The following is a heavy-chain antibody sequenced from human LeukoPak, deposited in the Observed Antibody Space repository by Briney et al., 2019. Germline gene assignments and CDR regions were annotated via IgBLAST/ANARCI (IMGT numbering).Heavy chain of an antibody. CDR3: ARDKWELPNYYYYYGMDV. CDR2: ISGSGGTT. J-gene: IGHJ6*02. V-gene: IGHV3-23*01. D-gene: IGHD1-26*01. CDR1: GFTFSSYA. Sequence: GGSLRLSCTASGFTFSSYAMSWVRQAPGKGLEWVSGISGSGGTTYYADSVKGRFTISRDNSKNTLYLQMNSLRAEDTAVYYCARDKWELPNYYYYYGMDVWGQGTTVTVSS.